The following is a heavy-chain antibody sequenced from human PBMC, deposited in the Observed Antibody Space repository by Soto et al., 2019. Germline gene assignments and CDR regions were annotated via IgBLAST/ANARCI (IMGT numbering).Heavy chain of an antibody. CDR2: IYYSGST. Sequence: PSETLSLTCTVSGGSISSGVYYWSWIRQHPGKGLEWIGYIYYSGSTYYNPSLKSRVTISVDTSKDQFSLKLSSVTAADTAVYYCAREDSSGYVWGQGTLVTVSS. J-gene: IGHJ4*02. CDR1: GGSISSGVYY. V-gene: IGHV4-31*03. CDR3: AREDSSGYV. D-gene: IGHD3-22*01.